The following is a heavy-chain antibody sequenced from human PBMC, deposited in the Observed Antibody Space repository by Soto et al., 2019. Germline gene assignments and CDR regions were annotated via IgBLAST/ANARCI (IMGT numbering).Heavy chain of an antibody. Sequence: ASVKVSCKASGDIFTGTYIHWCRQAPGKGLEWMGIINPSGDDTNYAKKFQGRVTMTRDASTSTVYMDLSSLTSEDTATYYCARGYSYGSYYYYGLDVWGQGTTVTVSS. CDR3: ARGYSYGSYYYYGLDV. D-gene: IGHD5-18*01. CDR2: INPSGDDT. J-gene: IGHJ6*02. CDR1: GDIFTGTY. V-gene: IGHV1-46*01.